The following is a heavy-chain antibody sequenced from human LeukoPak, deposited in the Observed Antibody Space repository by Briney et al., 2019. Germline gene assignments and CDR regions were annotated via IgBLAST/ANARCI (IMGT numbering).Heavy chain of an antibody. D-gene: IGHD3-22*01. Sequence: GGSLRLSCAASGFTFSSYWMSWVRQAPGKGLEWVANIKQDGSEKYYVDSVKGRFTISRDNAKNSLYLQMSSLRAEDTAVHYCARDSSPDSSGYYYWGQGTLVIVSS. J-gene: IGHJ4*02. CDR3: ARDSSPDSSGYYY. CDR1: GFTFSSYW. V-gene: IGHV3-7*01. CDR2: IKQDGSEK.